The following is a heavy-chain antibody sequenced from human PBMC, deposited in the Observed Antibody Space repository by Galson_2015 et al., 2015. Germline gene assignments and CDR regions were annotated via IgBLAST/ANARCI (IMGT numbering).Heavy chain of an antibody. D-gene: IGHD1-26*01. CDR1: GYSFPSYW. V-gene: IGHV5-51*01. CDR2: IYPGDSDT. J-gene: IGHJ2*01. Sequence: QSGAEVKKPGESLKISCKGSGYSFPSYWIGWVRQMPGEGLEWMGIIYPGDSDTRYSPSFQGQVTISATNSISTAYLQWSSLKASDTAVYYCARILRGAPAGDWYFDLWGRGTLVTVSS. CDR3: ARILRGAPAGDWYFDL.